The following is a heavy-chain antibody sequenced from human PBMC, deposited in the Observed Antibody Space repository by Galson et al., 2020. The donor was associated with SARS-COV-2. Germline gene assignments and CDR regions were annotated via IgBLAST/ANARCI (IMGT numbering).Heavy chain of an antibody. CDR2: ISWNSGSI. J-gene: IGHJ4*02. V-gene: IGHV3-9*01. D-gene: IGHD6-19*01. CDR1: GFTFDDYA. Sequence: GGSLSLSCAASGFTFDDYAMHWVRQAPGKGLEWVSGISWNSGSIGYADSVKGRFTISRDNAKNSLYLQMNSLRAEDTALYYCAKVIGYSSGGIDYWGQGTLVTVSS. CDR3: AKVIGYSSGGIDY.